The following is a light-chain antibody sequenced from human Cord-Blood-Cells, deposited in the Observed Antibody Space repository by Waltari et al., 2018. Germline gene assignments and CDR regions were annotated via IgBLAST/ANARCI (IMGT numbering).Light chain of an antibody. CDR3: SSYTSSSTWV. V-gene: IGLV2-14*03. CDR2: DVS. Sequence: QSALTQPASVSGSPGQSITISCTGTSSEVGGYNHVSWYQQHPGKAPKPMIYDVSNRPSGVSNRFSGSKSGNTASLTISGLQAEDEADYYCSSYTSSSTWVFGGGTKLTVL. J-gene: IGLJ3*02. CDR1: SSEVGGYNH.